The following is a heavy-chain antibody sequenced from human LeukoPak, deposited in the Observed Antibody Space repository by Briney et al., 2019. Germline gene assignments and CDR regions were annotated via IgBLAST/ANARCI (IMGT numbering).Heavy chain of an antibody. D-gene: IGHD3-9*01. CDR3: AKGTFDWSFPLYFDS. CDR2: ISGSGGST. CDR1: GFTFRSYG. V-gene: IGHV3-23*01. J-gene: IGHJ4*02. Sequence: QPGGSLRLSCAASGFTFRSYGMSWVRQAPGKGLEWVSAISGSGGSTYYADSVKGRFTISRDNSKNTLYLQMNSLGVEDTAVYYCAKGTFDWSFPLYFDSWGQGILVTVSS.